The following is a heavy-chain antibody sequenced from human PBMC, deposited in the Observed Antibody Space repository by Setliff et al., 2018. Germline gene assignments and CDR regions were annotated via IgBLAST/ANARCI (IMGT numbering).Heavy chain of an antibody. V-gene: IGHV1-69*13. J-gene: IGHJ6*03. CDR1: GGTFSSYA. CDR2: IIPIFGTA. CDR3: ARGWGVITIFGMDYYMDV. D-gene: IGHD3-3*01. Sequence: GASVKVSCKASGGTFSSYAISWVRQAPGQGLEWMGRIIPIFGTANYAQKFQGRVTITADESTSTAYMELSSLRSEDTAVYYCARGWGVITIFGMDYYMDVWGKGTTVTVSS.